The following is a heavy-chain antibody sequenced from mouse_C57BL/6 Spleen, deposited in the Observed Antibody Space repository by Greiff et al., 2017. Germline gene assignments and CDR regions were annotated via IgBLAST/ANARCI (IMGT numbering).Heavy chain of an antibody. V-gene: IGHV1-55*01. CDR3: ARDYSNYVKGFAY. Sequence: QVQLQQPGAELVKPGASVKMSCKASGYTFTSYWITWVKQRPGQGLEWIGDIYPGSGSTNYNEKFKSKATLTVDTSSSTAYMQLSSLTSEDSAVYYCARDYSNYVKGFAYWGQGTLVTVSA. CDR1: GYTFTSYW. D-gene: IGHD2-5*01. J-gene: IGHJ3*01. CDR2: IYPGSGST.